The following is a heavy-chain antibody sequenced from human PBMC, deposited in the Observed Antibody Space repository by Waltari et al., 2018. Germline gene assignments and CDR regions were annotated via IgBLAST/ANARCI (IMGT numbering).Heavy chain of an antibody. CDR2: IYYSGST. V-gene: IGHV4-39*01. D-gene: IGHD2-8*02. CDR3: ARRWAYWGGYFDY. J-gene: IGHJ4*02. Sequence: QLQLQESGPGLVKPSETLSLTCTVTGGSISSSSYYWGWIRQPPGKGLEWIGMIYYSGSTYYNPSLKSRVTISVDTSKNQFSLKLSSVTAADTAVYYCARRWAYWGGYFDYWGQGTLVTVSS. CDR1: GGSISSSSYY.